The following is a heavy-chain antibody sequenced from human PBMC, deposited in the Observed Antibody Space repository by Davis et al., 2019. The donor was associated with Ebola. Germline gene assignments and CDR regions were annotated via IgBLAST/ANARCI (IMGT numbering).Heavy chain of an antibody. J-gene: IGHJ3*02. CDR2: LGLSADT. CDR3: AKDTSNIWFDI. V-gene: IGHV3-23*01. D-gene: IGHD1-26*01. CDR1: GFVFSSYV. Sequence: GGSLRLSCTASGFVFSSYVMSWVRRAPGKGLEWVSTLGLSADTYYADSVKGRFTISRDNSKNTLHLQMNSLRVEDTAIYYCAKDTSNIWFDIWGQGTNVTVS.